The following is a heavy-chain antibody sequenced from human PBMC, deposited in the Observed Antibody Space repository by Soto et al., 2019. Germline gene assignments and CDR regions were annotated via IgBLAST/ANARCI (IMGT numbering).Heavy chain of an antibody. Sequence: EVRLLESGGGLVQPGGSLRLSCAASGFTFSSYAMSWVRQAPGKGLEWVSAISGSGGSTYYADSVKGRFTISRDNSKNTLYLQMNSLRAEDTAVYYCAKDRWEGSSGWPADYWGQGTLVTVSS. CDR1: GFTFSSYA. J-gene: IGHJ4*02. V-gene: IGHV3-23*01. D-gene: IGHD6-19*01. CDR2: ISGSGGST. CDR3: AKDRWEGSSGWPADY.